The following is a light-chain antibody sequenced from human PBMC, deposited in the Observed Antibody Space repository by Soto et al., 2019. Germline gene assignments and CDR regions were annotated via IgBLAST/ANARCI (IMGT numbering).Light chain of an antibody. CDR1: QSIVSY. J-gene: IGKJ2*02. Sequence: DIQMTQSPSSLSVSVEDRVTITCRASQSIVSYLNWYQQKLGKAPKLLIYTASNLQRGVPSRFSGSGSGTDFTFTISNLQPEDFATYYCQQSYSTPRTFGQGTKLEIK. CDR3: QQSYSTPRT. V-gene: IGKV1-39*01. CDR2: TAS.